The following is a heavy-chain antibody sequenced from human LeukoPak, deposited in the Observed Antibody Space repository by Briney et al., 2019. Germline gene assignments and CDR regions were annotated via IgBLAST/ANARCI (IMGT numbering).Heavy chain of an antibody. D-gene: IGHD2-15*01. CDR1: GYTFTTYG. J-gene: IGHJ4*02. Sequence: ASVKVSCKTSGYTFTTYGISWVRQAPGQGLEWMGWVSAYADNTNYVQKVQDRVTMTTDTSTSTAYMELRSLRSDDTAVYYCARDCVGCHGFDYWGQGTLVTVSS. V-gene: IGHV1-18*01. CDR2: VSAYADNT. CDR3: ARDCVGCHGFDY.